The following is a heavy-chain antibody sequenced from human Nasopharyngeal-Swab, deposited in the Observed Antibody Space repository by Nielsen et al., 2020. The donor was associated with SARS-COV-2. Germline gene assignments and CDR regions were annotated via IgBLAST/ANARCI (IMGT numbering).Heavy chain of an antibody. Sequence: VRQAPGQGLEWMGGIIPIFGTANYAQKCQGRVTITADKSTSTAYMELSSRRSEDTAVYYCARRRAMVPQDAYDIWGQGTMVTVSS. J-gene: IGHJ3*02. CDR3: ARRRAMVPQDAYDI. V-gene: IGHV1-69*06. D-gene: IGHD4/OR15-4a*01. CDR2: IIPIFGTA.